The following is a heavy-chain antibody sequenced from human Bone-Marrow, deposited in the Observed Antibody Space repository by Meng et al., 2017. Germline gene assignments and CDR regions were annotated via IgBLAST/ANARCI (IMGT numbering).Heavy chain of an antibody. CDR2: IIPIFGTA. Sequence: SVKVSCKASGYPFSSYAISWVRQAPGQGLEWMGGIIPIFGTANYAQKFQGRVTITTDESTSTVYMELSSLRSEDTAVYYCARDMPRVTAMVTHAFDIWGQGTMVTVSS. CDR1: GYPFSSYA. V-gene: IGHV1-69*05. D-gene: IGHD5-18*01. J-gene: IGHJ3*02. CDR3: ARDMPRVTAMVTHAFDI.